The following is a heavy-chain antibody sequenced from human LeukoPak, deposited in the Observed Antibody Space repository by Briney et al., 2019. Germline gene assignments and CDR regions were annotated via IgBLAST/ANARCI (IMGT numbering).Heavy chain of an antibody. CDR1: GGSFSGYY. CDR3: ARDRFGGMGRNMDV. CDR2: INHSGST. Sequence: KASETLSLTCAVYGGSFSGYYWSWIRQPPGKGLEWIGEINHSGSTNYNPSLKSRVTISVDTSKNQFSLQLNSVTPEDTAVYYCARDRFGGMGRNMDVWGKGTTVTVSS. V-gene: IGHV4-34*01. J-gene: IGHJ6*03. D-gene: IGHD3-10*01.